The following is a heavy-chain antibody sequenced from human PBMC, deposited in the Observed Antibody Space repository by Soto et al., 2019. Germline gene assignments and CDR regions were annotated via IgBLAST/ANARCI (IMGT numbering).Heavy chain of an antibody. CDR3: ARDGKKPPADYYYYGMDV. CDR2: ISYDGSNK. D-gene: IGHD6-25*01. CDR1: GFTFSSYA. V-gene: IGHV3-30-3*01. J-gene: IGHJ6*02. Sequence: GGYLRLSCAASGFTFSSYAMHWVRQAPGKGLEWVAVISYDGSNKYYADSVKGRFTISRDNSKNTLYLQMNSLRAEDTAVYYCARDGKKPPADYYYYGMDVWGQGTTVTVSS.